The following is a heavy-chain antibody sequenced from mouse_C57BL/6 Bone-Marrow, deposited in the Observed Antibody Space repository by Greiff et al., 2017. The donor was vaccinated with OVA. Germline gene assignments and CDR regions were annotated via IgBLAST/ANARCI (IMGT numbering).Heavy chain of an antibody. D-gene: IGHD1-1*01. CDR2: INPNNGGT. CDR3: ARVGQLRYYAMDY. V-gene: IGHV1-26*01. J-gene: IGHJ4*01. Sequence: EVQLQQSGPELVKPGASVKISCKASGYTFTDYYMNWVKQSHGKSLEWIGDINPNNGGTSYNQKFKGKATLTVDKSSSTAYMELRSLTSEDSAVYYCARVGQLRYYAMDYWGQGTSVTVSS. CDR1: GYTFTDYY.